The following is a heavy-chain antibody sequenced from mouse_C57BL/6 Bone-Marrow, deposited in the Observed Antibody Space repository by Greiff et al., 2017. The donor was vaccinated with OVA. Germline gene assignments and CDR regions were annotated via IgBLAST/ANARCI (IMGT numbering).Heavy chain of an antibody. D-gene: IGHD2-1*01. J-gene: IGHJ1*03. CDR3: ARERDCNDGGGYCDV. Sequence: VQVVESGAELVKPGASVKISCKASGFAFSSYWMNWVKQRPGKGLEWIGQIHPGDGDTTYNGKFKGKATLTAEKTSSTAYMQLSSLTSEDSAVYFCARERDCNDGGGYCDVWGTGTTVTVSS. CDR1: GFAFSSYW. V-gene: IGHV1-80*01. CDR2: IHPGDGDT.